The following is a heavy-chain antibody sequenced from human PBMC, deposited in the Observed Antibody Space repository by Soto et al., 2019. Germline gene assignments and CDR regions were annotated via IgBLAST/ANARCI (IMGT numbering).Heavy chain of an antibody. CDR3: ARGHGLGSFLIDY. D-gene: IGHD3-10*01. J-gene: IGHJ4*02. V-gene: IGHV3-33*01. CDR2: IRNDGSNE. Sequence: QVQLVESGGGVVQPGRSLRLSCAASGFTFSSHATHWARQAPGKGLEWVAVIRNDGSNEHYVDSVRGRFTISRDNSKNTLYLQMNSLRVEDTAVYYCARGHGLGSFLIDYWGQGTLVTVSS. CDR1: GFTFSSHA.